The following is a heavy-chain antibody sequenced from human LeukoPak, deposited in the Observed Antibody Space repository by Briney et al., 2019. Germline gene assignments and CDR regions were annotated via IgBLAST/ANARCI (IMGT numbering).Heavy chain of an antibody. V-gene: IGHV1-8*01. CDR2: MNPNSGNT. D-gene: IGHD3-3*01. J-gene: IGHJ6*03. Sequence: ASVKVSCKASGYTFTSYDINWVRQATGQGLEWMGWMNPNSGNTGYAQKFQGRVTMTRNTSISTAHMELSSLRSEDTAVYYCARALRTYYDFWSGYYTPPYYYYYMDVWGKGTTVTVSS. CDR1: GYTFTSYD. CDR3: ARALRTYYDFWSGYYTPPYYYYYMDV.